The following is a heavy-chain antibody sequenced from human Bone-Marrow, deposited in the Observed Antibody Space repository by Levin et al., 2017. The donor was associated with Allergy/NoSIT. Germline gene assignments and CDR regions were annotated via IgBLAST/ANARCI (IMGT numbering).Heavy chain of an antibody. D-gene: IGHD2-15*01. CDR3: AGQLGFCSGSNCYIYYYYMDV. V-gene: IGHV4-59*08. CDR1: GGSTSSYY. J-gene: IGHJ6*03. CDR2: VYDSGRP. Sequence: SETLSLTCTVSGGSTSSYYWSWIRQPPGKGLEWIGYVYDSGRPSYNPSLKSRVTMSLDTSNNQFSLKLSSVTAADTAVYYCAGQLGFCSGSNCYIYYYYMDVWGKGTTVTVSS.